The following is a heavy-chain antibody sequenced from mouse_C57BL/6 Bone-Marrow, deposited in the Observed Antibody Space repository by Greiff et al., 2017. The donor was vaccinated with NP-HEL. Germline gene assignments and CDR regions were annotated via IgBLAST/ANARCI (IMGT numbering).Heavy chain of an antibody. J-gene: IGHJ1*03. D-gene: IGHD1-1*01. Sequence: QVQLQQSGAELVMPGASVKLSCTASGYTFTSYWMHWVKQRPGQGLEWIGEIDPSDSYTNYNQKFKGKSTLTVDKSSSTSYMQLSSLTSEDSAVYYCARDPIYYYGSSLSYWYFDVWGTGTTVTVSS. CDR1: GYTFTSYW. CDR3: ARDPIYYYGSSLSYWYFDV. CDR2: IDPSDSYT. V-gene: IGHV1-69*01.